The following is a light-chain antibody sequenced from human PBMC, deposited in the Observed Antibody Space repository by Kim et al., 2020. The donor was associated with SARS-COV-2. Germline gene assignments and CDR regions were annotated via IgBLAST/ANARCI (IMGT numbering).Light chain of an antibody. CDR3: CSYAGSSTYV. CDR2: KVS. V-gene: IGLV2-23*02. J-gene: IGLJ1*01. CDR1: SRDVGSYNL. Sequence: GQSITISCTGTSRDVGSYNLVSWYQQHPGKAPKLMIYKVSKRPSGVSNRFSGSKSGNTASLTISGLQAEDEADYYCCSYAGSSTYVFGTGTKVTVL.